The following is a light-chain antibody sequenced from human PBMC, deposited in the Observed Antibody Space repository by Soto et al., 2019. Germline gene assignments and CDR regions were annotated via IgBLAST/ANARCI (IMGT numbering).Light chain of an antibody. Sequence: DIVMTQSPDSLAVSLGERATINCKSSQSVFYSSNNKNYLAWYQQKPGQPPKLLIYWAATRESGVPDRFSGSGYATDFSLTISSLQAEDVAVYYCQQYYSTPPLTFGGGTKVEIK. CDR3: QQYYSTPPLT. CDR2: WAA. V-gene: IGKV4-1*01. J-gene: IGKJ4*01. CDR1: QSVFYSSNNKNY.